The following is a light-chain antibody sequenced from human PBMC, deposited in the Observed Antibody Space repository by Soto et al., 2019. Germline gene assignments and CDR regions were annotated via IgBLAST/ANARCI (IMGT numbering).Light chain of an antibody. CDR2: AAS. Sequence: DIQLTQSPSFLSASVGDRVTITCRASQDISNYLAWYQQKPGKAPKFLIYAASTLQSGVPSRFSGSGSGTEFTLTVGSLPHEDFATYYCQHLSTYPITFGQGTLLEIK. CDR1: QDISNY. J-gene: IGKJ5*01. V-gene: IGKV1-9*01. CDR3: QHLSTYPIT.